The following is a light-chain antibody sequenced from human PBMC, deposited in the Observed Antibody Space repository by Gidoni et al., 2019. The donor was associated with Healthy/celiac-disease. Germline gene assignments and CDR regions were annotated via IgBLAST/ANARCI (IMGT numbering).Light chain of an antibody. V-gene: IGKV3-15*01. CDR1: QRVSSN. J-gene: IGKJ1*01. CDR2: GAS. Sequence: EIVMTQSPATLSVSPGERATLSCRASQRVSSNLAWYQQKHGQAPRLLIYGASTRATGIPARFSGSGSGTEFTLTISSLQSEDFAVYYCQQYNNWPRTFXQXTKVEIK. CDR3: QQYNNWPRT.